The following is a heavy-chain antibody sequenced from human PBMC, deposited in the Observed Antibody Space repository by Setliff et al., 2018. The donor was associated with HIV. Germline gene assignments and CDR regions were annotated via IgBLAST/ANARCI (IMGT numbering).Heavy chain of an antibody. Sequence: SETLSLTCAVYGGSFSGYSWIWIRQPPGKGLEWIGEINHSGSANYNPSLKSRVTISLDTSRNQFSLKLTSMTAADTSVYYCARAYDYSNYFHYYMDVWGKGTTVTVSS. V-gene: IGHV4-34*01. CDR2: INHSGSA. J-gene: IGHJ6*03. CDR3: ARAYDYSNYFHYYMDV. D-gene: IGHD4-4*01. CDR1: GGSFSGYS.